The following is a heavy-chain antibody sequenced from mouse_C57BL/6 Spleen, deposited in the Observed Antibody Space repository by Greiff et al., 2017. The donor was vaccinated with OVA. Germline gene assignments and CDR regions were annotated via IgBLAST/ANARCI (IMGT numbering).Heavy chain of an antibody. Sequence: QVQLQQSGPELVKPGASVKISCKASGYAFSSSWMNWVKPRPGKGLEWIGRIYPGDGDTNYNGKFKGKATLTADKSASTAYMQLSSLTSEDSAVYFCARFTTVDYWGQGTTLTVSS. CDR2: IYPGDGDT. D-gene: IGHD1-1*01. V-gene: IGHV1-82*01. CDR3: ARFTTVDY. CDR1: GYAFSSSW. J-gene: IGHJ2*01.